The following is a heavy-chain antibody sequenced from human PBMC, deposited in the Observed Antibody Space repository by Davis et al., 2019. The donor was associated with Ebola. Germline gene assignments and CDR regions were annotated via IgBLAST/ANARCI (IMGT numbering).Heavy chain of an antibody. CDR3: AKPFYYDVRNGRGSWFES. J-gene: IGHJ5*01. V-gene: IGHV3-30*02. D-gene: IGHD3-3*01. CDR2: IWYDGSNK. CDR1: GFTFSSYG. Sequence: GESLKISCAASGFTFSSYGMHWVRQAPGKGLEWVAVIWYDGSNKYYADSVKGRFTISRDNSKNPLYLQMSSLRADDTAVYYCAKPFYYDVRNGRGSWFESWGRGTLVTVSS.